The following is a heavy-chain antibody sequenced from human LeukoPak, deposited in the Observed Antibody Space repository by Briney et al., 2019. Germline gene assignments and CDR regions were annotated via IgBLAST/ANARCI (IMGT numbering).Heavy chain of an antibody. CDR1: GYTFTSYG. CDR3: ARGGSGSYDNPYYFDY. J-gene: IGHJ4*02. CDR2: ISAYNGNT. V-gene: IGHV1-18*01. Sequence: GASVKVSGMASGYTFTSYGISWVRQAPGQGLEWMGWISAYNGNTNYAQKLQGRVTMTTDTSTSTAYMELRSLRSDDTAVYYCARGGSGSYDNPYYFDYWGQGTLVTVSS. D-gene: IGHD1-26*01.